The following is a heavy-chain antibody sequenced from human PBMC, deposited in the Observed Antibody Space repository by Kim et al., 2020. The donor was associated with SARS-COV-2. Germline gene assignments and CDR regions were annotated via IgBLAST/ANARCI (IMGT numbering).Heavy chain of an antibody. D-gene: IGHD3-10*01. CDR1: GFTFSSYA. J-gene: IGHJ6*02. Sequence: GGSLRLSCAASGFTFSSYAMHWVRQAPGKGLEWVAVISYDGSNKYYADSVKGRFTISRDNSKNTLYLQMNSLRAEDTAVYYCAREHYYGSGSFYYYYYGMDVWGQGTTVTVSS. V-gene: IGHV3-30*04. CDR2: ISYDGSNK. CDR3: AREHYYGSGSFYYYYYGMDV.